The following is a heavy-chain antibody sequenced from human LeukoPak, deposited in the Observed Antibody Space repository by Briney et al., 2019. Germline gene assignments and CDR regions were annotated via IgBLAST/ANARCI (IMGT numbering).Heavy chain of an antibody. CDR2: ISGSGGDT. D-gene: IGHD4/OR15-4a*01. CDR1: GLTFINFG. Sequence: GGSLRLSCAASGLTFINFGMSWVRQAPGKGLEWISSISGSGGDTYYADSVKGRFTISRDDSKNTLYLEMNSLRPEDTALYYCAKDERVYGTNAGTLLDYWGQGTLVSVSS. V-gene: IGHV3-23*01. CDR3: AKDERVYGTNAGTLLDY. J-gene: IGHJ4*02.